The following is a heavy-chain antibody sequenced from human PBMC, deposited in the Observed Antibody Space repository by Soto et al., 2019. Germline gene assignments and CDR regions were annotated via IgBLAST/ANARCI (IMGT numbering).Heavy chain of an antibody. J-gene: IGHJ4*02. CDR1: GGTFSSYA. D-gene: IGHD3-22*01. Sequence: QVQLVQSGAEVKKPGSSVKVSCKASGGTFSSYAISWVRQAPGQGLEWMGGIIPIFGTANYAQKFQGRVTSTADESTSTAYMELSSLRSEDTAVYYCARERVNYYDSSGAPSDYWGQGTLVTVSS. V-gene: IGHV1-69*01. CDR3: ARERVNYYDSSGAPSDY. CDR2: IIPIFGTA.